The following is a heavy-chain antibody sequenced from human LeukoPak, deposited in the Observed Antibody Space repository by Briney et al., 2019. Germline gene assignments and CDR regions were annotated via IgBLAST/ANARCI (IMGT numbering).Heavy chain of an antibody. V-gene: IGHV4-4*02. J-gene: IGHJ4*02. Sequence: SETLSLTCAVSGDSISSSDWWSWVRQPPGKGLEWIGEIYHRGTTNYNPSLKSRLTISLDKSKNQFSLKLSSVTAADTAVYYCARRAYYDSTGYYPHWGQGTLVTVSS. CDR1: GDSISSSDW. D-gene: IGHD3-22*01. CDR2: IYHRGTT. CDR3: ARRAYYDSTGYYPH.